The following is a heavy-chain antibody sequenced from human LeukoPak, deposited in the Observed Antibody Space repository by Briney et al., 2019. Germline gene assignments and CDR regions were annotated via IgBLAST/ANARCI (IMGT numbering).Heavy chain of an antibody. D-gene: IGHD1-1*01. V-gene: IGHV1-2*02. CDR2: INPNSGGT. Sequence: ASVKVSCKASGYTFTGYYMHWVRQAPGQGLEWMGWINPNSGGTNYAQKFQGRVTMTRDTSISTAYMELSRLRSDDTAVYYCARRYNWNDGRFYYYFMDVWGKGTTVTVSS. J-gene: IGHJ6*03. CDR1: GYTFTGYY. CDR3: ARRYNWNDGRFYYYFMDV.